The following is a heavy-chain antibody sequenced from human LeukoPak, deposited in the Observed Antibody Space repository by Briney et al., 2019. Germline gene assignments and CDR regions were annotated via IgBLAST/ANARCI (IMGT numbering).Heavy chain of an antibody. CDR3: ARVNARPGTSWYFDY. CDR1: GFTFSSYA. Sequence: PGGSLRLSCAASGFTFSSYAMSWVRQAPGKGLEWVANIKEDGSEKYYVDSVKGRFTISRDNAKNSLYLQMNSLRAEDTAVYYCARVNARPGTSWYFDYWGQGTLVTVSS. CDR2: IKEDGSEK. J-gene: IGHJ4*02. D-gene: IGHD6-13*01. V-gene: IGHV3-7*03.